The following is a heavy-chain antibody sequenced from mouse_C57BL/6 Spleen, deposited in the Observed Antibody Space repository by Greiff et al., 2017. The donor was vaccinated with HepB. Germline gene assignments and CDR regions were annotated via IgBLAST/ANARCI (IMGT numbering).Heavy chain of an antibody. CDR1: GYAFSSSW. D-gene: IGHD4-1*01. Sequence: QVQLKQSGPELVKPGASVKISCKASGYAFSSSWMNWVKQRPGKGLEWIGRIYPGDGDTNYNGKFKGKATLTADKSSSTAYMQLSSLTSEDSAVYFCAREANWDFDYWGQGTTLTVSS. CDR2: IYPGDGDT. J-gene: IGHJ2*01. CDR3: AREANWDFDY. V-gene: IGHV1-82*01.